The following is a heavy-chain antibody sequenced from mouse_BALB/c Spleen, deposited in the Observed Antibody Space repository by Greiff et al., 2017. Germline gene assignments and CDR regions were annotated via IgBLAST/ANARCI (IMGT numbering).Heavy chain of an antibody. D-gene: IGHD2-1*01. CDR2: ISYSGST. CDR3: ARQGDGNYPAWFAY. J-gene: IGHJ3*01. Sequence: EVKLLESGPSLVKPSQTLSLTCSVTGDSITSGYWNWIRKFPGNKLEYMGYISYSGSTYYNPSLKSRISITRDTSKNQYYLQLNSVTTEDTATYYCARQGDGNYPAWFAYWGQGTLVTVSA. V-gene: IGHV3-8*02. CDR1: GDSITSGY.